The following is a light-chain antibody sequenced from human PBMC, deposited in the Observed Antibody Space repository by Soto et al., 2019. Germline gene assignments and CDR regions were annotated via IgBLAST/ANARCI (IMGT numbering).Light chain of an antibody. CDR1: QSVSSSS. CDR3: QQYGSSPYT. CDR2: GAS. Sequence: EIVLTQSPGTLSLSPGERATLSCRASQSVSSSSLAWYQQKPGQAPRLLIYGASSRATGIPDRFSGSGSGTDFTRNISRLEPEDFAVFYWQQYGSSPYTFGQGTKLEIK. V-gene: IGKV3-20*01. J-gene: IGKJ2*01.